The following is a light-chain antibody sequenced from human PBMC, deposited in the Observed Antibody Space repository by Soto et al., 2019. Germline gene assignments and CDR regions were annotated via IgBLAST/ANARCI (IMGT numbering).Light chain of an antibody. J-gene: IGKJ1*01. CDR2: GVY. CDR1: QSVRSSY. CDR3: QQHGTSPRT. Sequence: EIVLTQSPGTLSLSPGERATLSCRASQSVRSSYLAWYQQKLGQAPRLLIYGVYNSATGIPDRFSGSGSGTDFTLTITTLEPEDLPVYYCQQHGTSPRTFGQGPKVQIK. V-gene: IGKV3-20*01.